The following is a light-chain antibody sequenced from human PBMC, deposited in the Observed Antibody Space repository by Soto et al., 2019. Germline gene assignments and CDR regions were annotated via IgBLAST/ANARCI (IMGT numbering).Light chain of an antibody. CDR2: WAS. V-gene: IGKV4-1*01. J-gene: IGKJ4*01. CDR3: QQYYSTPLT. CDR1: QSVLSSSNNKNY. Sequence: LVMTQSPDSLAVSLGERATINCKSSQSVLSSSNNKNYLAWYQQEPGQPPKLLIYWASTRESGVPDRFSGSGSGTEFTLTISSLQADDVAFYYCQQYYSTPLTFGVWTKVEIK.